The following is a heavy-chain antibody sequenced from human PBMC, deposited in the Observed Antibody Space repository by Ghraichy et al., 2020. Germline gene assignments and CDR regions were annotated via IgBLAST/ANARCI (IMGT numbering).Heavy chain of an antibody. CDR2: TYYRSKWNN. J-gene: IGHJ6*02. V-gene: IGHV6-1*01. CDR3: ARGHYPRGLDV. Sequence: SKTLSLTCAISGDSVSTKSVTWNWIRQSPSRGLEWLGRTYYRSKWNNDYAASVKSRIIITPDTSKNQFSLQLNSVTPEDTAVYYCARGHYPRGLDVWGQGTTVTVSS. CDR1: GDSVSTKSVT. D-gene: IGHD3-10*01.